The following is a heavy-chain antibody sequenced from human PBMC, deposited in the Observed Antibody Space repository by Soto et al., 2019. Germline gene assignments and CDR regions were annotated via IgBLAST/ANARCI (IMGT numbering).Heavy chain of an antibody. Sequence: QVQLQQSGPGLVKPSQTLSLTCAVSGDSVSRNSAAWNWIRQSPSRGLEWLGRTYYRSKWYNDYAVYVKSRISINPDTSKNQFSLQLNSVTPEDTAVYYCAREVPYYDSSGYFSHFYGMDVWGQGTRVTVSS. J-gene: IGHJ6*02. D-gene: IGHD3-22*01. CDR1: GDSVSRNSAA. CDR2: TYYRSKWYN. V-gene: IGHV6-1*01. CDR3: AREVPYYDSSGYFSHFYGMDV.